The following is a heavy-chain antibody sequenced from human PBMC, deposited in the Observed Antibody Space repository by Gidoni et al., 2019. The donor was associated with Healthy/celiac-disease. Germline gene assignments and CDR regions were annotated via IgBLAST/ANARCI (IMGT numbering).Heavy chain of an antibody. V-gene: IGHV1-2*02. CDR1: GYTFTGYY. Sequence: QVQLVQSGAEVKKPGASVKVSCKASGYTFTGYYMHWVRQAPGQGLEWMGWINPNSGGTNYAQKFQGRVTMTRDTSISTAYMELSRLRSDDTAVYYCARSGGAVAGNSRLGHWFDPWGQGTLVTVSS. CDR2: INPNSGGT. D-gene: IGHD6-19*01. CDR3: ARSGGAVAGNSRLGHWFDP. J-gene: IGHJ5*02.